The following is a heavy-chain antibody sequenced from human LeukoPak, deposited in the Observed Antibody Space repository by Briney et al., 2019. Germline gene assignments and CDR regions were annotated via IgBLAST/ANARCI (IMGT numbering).Heavy chain of an antibody. V-gene: IGHV4-39*01. CDR2: IYYSGNT. J-gene: IGHJ4*02. CDR3: ARSTTVTPDLDY. CDR1: GGSISRSGYF. Sequence: NASETLPLTCTVSGGSISRSGYFWGWIRQPPGKGLEWIGSIYYSGNTYYNPSLKRRVTISVDTSKNQFSLKLSSVTAADTAVYYCARSTTVTPDLDYWGQGTLVTVSS. D-gene: IGHD4-17*01.